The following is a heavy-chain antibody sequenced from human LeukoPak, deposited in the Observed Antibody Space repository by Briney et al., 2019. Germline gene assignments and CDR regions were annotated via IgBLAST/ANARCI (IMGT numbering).Heavy chain of an antibody. J-gene: IGHJ4*02. V-gene: IGHV6-1*01. CDR1: GYGGSSNSAA. Sequence: SQTLSLTFAISGYGGSSNSAAWSWIRQPPSKGLEWLGRTYYRASRNNDYAVSVKSRITIDADTYKNQFSLQLNAVTPEAAAVYYCARDGGYRIDYWGQGTLVTVSS. D-gene: IGHD5-18*01. CDR2: TYYRASRNN. CDR3: ARDGGYRIDY.